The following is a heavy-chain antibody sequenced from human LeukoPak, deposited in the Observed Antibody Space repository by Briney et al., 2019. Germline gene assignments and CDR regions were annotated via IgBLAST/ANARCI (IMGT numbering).Heavy chain of an antibody. V-gene: IGHV4-34*01. CDR1: GGSFSGYY. J-gene: IGHJ4*02. CDR2: ISHSGST. Sequence: NSSETLSLTCAVYGGSFSGYYWSWIRQPPGKGLEWIGEISHSGSTNYNPSLKSRVTISVDTSKNQFSLKLSSVTAADMAVYYCARGPCSGGSCEGVELGYFDYWGQGTLVTVSS. D-gene: IGHD2-15*01. CDR3: ARGPCSGGSCEGVELGYFDY.